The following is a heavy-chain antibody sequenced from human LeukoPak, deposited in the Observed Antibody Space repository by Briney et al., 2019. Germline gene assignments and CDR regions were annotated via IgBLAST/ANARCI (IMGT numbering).Heavy chain of an antibody. D-gene: IGHD3-22*01. V-gene: IGHV3-15*07. CDR1: GFTFSNAW. J-gene: IGHJ5*02. CDR2: IRSNSDGGTI. Sequence: GGSLRLSCATSGFTFSNAWMNWVRQAPGKGLEWVGRIRSNSDGGTIDYAAPAKGRFTLSRDDSKTTLYLQMNSLQTEDTAVYYCATDFYDSTWGQGTLVTVSS. CDR3: ATDFYDST.